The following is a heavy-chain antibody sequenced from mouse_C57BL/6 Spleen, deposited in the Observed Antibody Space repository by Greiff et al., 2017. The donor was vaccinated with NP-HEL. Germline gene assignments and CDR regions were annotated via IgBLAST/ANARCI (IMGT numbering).Heavy chain of an antibody. V-gene: IGHV1-69*01. D-gene: IGHD2-3*01. CDR1: GYTFTSYW. Sequence: QVQLQQPGAELVMPGASVKLSCKASGYTFTSYWMHWVKQRPGQGLEWIGEIDPSDSYTNYNQKFKGKSTLTVDKSSSTAYMQLSSLASEDSAVYDCARAYEGFADWGQGTLVTVAA. CDR3: ARAYEGFAD. CDR2: IDPSDSYT. J-gene: IGHJ3*01.